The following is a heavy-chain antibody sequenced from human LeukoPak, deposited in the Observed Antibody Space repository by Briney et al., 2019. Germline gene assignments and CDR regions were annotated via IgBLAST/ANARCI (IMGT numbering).Heavy chain of an antibody. CDR1: GFTFSNAW. D-gene: IGHD3/OR15-3a*01. J-gene: IGHJ4*02. V-gene: IGHV3-33*08. CDR2: IWYDGSNK. CDR3: ARDYLYQMIFDDY. Sequence: PGGSLRLSCAASGFTFSNAWMNWVRQAPGKGLEWVAVIWYDGSNKYYADSVKGRFTISRDNSKNTLYLQMNSLRAEDTAVYYCARDYLYQMIFDDYWGQGTLVTVSS.